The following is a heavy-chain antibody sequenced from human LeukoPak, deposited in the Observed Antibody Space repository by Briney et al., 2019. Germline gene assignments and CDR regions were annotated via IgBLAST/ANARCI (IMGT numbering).Heavy chain of an antibody. V-gene: IGHV6-1*01. CDR2: TYHRSKWYN. CDR3: ARTKFTGELYYFDY. J-gene: IGHJ4*02. Sequence: SQTLSLTCAISGDSVSSNSVAWNWIRQTPSRGLEWLGRTYHRSKWYNDYAVSVKSRITLNPDTSKNQSSLQLNSVTPEDTAAYYCARTKFTGELYYFDYWGQGTLVTVSS. D-gene: IGHD2-8*02. CDR1: GDSVSSNSVA.